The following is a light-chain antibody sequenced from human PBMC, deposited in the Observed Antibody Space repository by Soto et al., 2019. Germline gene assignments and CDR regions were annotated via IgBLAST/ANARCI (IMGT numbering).Light chain of an antibody. J-gene: IGLJ2*01. V-gene: IGLV1-40*01. CDR3: QSYDSSLSGSHVV. CDR1: SSNIGAGYD. Sequence: QSVLTQPPSVSGAPGQRVTISCTGSSSNIGAGYDVHWYQQLPGTAPKLLIYGNSNRPSGVPDRFSGSKSGTSASLAITGLQAEDEADYYCQSYDSSLSGSHVVFGGETQLTVL. CDR2: GNS.